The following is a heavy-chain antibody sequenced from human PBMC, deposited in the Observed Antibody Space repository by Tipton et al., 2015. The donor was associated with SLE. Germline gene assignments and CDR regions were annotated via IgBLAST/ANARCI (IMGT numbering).Heavy chain of an antibody. CDR2: VYHTGNT. V-gene: IGHV4-38-2*02. Sequence: TLSLTCSVSTYSISNGHYWAWVRQPPGKGLEWIGTVYHTGNTYYNPSLKSRVTISVDKSKNQLSLKLSSVTAADTAVYYCARDSIIFRGVGGFDYWGQGTLVTVSS. CDR1: TYSISNGHY. D-gene: IGHD3-10*01. J-gene: IGHJ4*02. CDR3: ARDSIIFRGVGGFDY.